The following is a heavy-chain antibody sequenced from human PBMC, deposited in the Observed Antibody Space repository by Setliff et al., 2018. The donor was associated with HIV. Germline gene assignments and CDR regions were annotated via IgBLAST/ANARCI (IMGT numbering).Heavy chain of an antibody. J-gene: IGHJ4*02. CDR1: GDTFSSYG. CDR2: IIPMFGTA. D-gene: IGHD3-22*01. V-gene: IGHV1-69*13. CDR3: ATEFPLSSPYYYDSSGYYY. Sequence: SVKVSCKASGDTFSSYGISWVRQAPGQGLEWMGGIIPMFGTANYAQKFQGRVTITADESTSTAYMELSSLRSEDTAVYYCATEFPLSSPYYYDSSGYYYWGQGTLVTVSS.